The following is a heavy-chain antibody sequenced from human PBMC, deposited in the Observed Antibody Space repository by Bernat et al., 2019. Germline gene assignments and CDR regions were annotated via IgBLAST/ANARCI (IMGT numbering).Heavy chain of an antibody. V-gene: IGHV1-3*04. J-gene: IGHJ4*02. CDR1: GYSFTSFA. Sequence: QVQLEQSGAEVKKPGASVKVSCKTSGYSFTSFAIHWARQAPGQRLEWLGVINSDSDDTRYPQKFRGRVTISGDTFASTSYMELSSLTSEDTAVYYCARGDGPDHWLIDYWGQGTLVTVSS. CDR3: ARGDGPDHWLIDY. D-gene: IGHD3-10*01. CDR2: INSDSDDT.